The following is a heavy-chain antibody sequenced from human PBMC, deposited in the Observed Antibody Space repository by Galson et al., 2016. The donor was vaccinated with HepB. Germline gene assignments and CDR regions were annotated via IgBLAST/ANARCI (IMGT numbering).Heavy chain of an antibody. Sequence: SLRLSCAASGFIFSDYDMHWVRQVTGKSLEWVSAIDSAGDTFYSGSVMGRLSITRENAKNSLYLQMNGLRAGDTAVYYCARALLGGGAGGSDTVAVPSAMDHWGQGTLVTVSS. D-gene: IGHD2-2*01. J-gene: IGHJ4*02. CDR1: GFIFSDYD. V-gene: IGHV3-13*01. CDR3: ARALLGGGAGGSDTVAVPSAMDH. CDR2: IDSAGDT.